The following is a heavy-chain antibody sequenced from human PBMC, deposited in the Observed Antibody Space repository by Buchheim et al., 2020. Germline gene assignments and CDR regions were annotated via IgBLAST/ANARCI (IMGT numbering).Heavy chain of an antibody. CDR3: ASSSCGGGTDY. CDR2: ISFDGDNR. V-gene: IGHV3-30*03. J-gene: IGHJ4*02. CDR1: GFDFNTYD. Sequence: QAQLVESGGGVVQPGRSLRLSCVATGFDFNTYDVHWVRQAPGKGLEWVAVISFDGDNRNYADSVKGRFTISRANAKNSLYLQMNSLRAEDTAVYYCASSSCGGGTDYWGQGTL. D-gene: IGHD2-15*01.